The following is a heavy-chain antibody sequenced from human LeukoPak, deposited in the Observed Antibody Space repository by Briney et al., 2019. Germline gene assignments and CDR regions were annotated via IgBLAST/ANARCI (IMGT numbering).Heavy chain of an antibody. CDR3: AREAGTAMVPFGY. J-gene: IGHJ4*02. V-gene: IGHV1-46*01. Sequence: ASVTVSCKSSGYTFTSYYIHWVRQPPGQGLEWMGIINTTGGSTTYAQKFHGRVTMTRDTSTSTVYMELSSLRSEDTAVYYCAREAGTAMVPFGYWGQGTLVIVSS. CDR1: GYTFTSYY. CDR2: INTTGGST. D-gene: IGHD5-18*01.